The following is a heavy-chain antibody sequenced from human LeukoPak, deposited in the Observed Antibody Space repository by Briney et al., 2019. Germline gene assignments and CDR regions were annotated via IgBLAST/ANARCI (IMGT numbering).Heavy chain of an antibody. Sequence: GGSLRLSCAASGLTFSSYAMSLVRQAPGKGLEWVSAISGSGGSTYYADSVKGRFTISRDNSKNTLYLQMNSLRAEDTAVYYCAKVMTPTSKYFFFDYWGQGTLVTVSS. D-gene: IGHD2-15*01. CDR1: GLTFSSYA. V-gene: IGHV3-23*01. CDR3: AKVMTPTSKYFFFDY. J-gene: IGHJ4*02. CDR2: ISGSGGST.